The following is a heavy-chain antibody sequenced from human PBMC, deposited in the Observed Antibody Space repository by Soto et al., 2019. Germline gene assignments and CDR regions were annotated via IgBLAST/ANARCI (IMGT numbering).Heavy chain of an antibody. J-gene: IGHJ4*02. D-gene: IGHD6-19*01. CDR2: ISPYNGFT. Sequence: ASVKVSCNASGYTFTSYVISWVRQALGQGLEWMGWISPYNGFTNYAQKFQDRVTMTTDTFTSTAYMEVRSLRSDDTAVYYCAREVYSNVWYYFDYWGQGALVTVS. CDR1: GYTFTSYV. V-gene: IGHV1-18*01. CDR3: AREVYSNVWYYFDY.